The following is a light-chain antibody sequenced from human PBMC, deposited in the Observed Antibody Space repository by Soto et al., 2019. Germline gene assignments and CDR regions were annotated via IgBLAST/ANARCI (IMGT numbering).Light chain of an antibody. J-gene: IGKJ1*01. Sequence: EVVLTQSLGTVSLSPGERATLSCRASQSVTSNYFAWYQQKPGQAPRLLIYAASSRATGIPDRFSGSGSGTDFTLGISRLEPEDFVVYYCHQYGSSITWTFGQGTKVEIK. V-gene: IGKV3-20*01. CDR1: QSVTSNY. CDR3: HQYGSSITWT. CDR2: AAS.